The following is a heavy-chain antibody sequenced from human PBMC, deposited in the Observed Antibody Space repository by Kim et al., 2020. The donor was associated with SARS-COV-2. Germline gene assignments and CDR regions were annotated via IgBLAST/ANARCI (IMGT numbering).Heavy chain of an antibody. J-gene: IGHJ3*02. V-gene: IGHV3-30*04. CDR1: GFTFSSYA. Sequence: GGSLRLSCAASGFTFSSYAMHWVRQAPGKGLEWVAVISYDGSNKYYADSVKGRFTISRDNSKNTLYLQMNSLRAEDTAVYYCARDSRSLNGYDPRGAFDIWGQGTMVTVSS. CDR3: ARDSRSLNGYDPRGAFDI. D-gene: IGHD5-12*01. CDR2: ISYDGSNK.